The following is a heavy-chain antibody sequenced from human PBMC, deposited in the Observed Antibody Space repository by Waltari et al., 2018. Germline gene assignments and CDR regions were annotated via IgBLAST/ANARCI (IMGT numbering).Heavy chain of an antibody. CDR1: GLSVSNNY. Sequence: VRLVESGGGLIHPGGSLRLSCAASGLSVSNNYMHWVRQAPGKGLGWVSVIYTGEMPYYLDAVKGRFTISRDISKNMVYLQMNNLRAEDTALYYCARDTTSRERAGDWGQGTLVTVSS. CDR3: ARDTTSRERAGD. CDR2: IYTGEMP. D-gene: IGHD1-1*01. V-gene: IGHV3-53*01. J-gene: IGHJ4*02.